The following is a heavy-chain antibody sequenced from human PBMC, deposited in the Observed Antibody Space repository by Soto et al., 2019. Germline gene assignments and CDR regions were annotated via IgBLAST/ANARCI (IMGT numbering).Heavy chain of an antibody. CDR1: GFRFSDYY. J-gene: IGHJ6*02. CDR2: INPNSGGT. V-gene: IGHV1-2*04. Sequence: GASVKVSCKASGFRFSDYYMHWVRQAPGQGLEWMGWINPNSGGTNYAQKFQGWVTMTRDTSISTAYMELSRLRSDDTAVYYCAREVVPAATAPNYYGMDVWGQGTTVTVSS. CDR3: AREVVPAATAPNYYGMDV. D-gene: IGHD2-2*01.